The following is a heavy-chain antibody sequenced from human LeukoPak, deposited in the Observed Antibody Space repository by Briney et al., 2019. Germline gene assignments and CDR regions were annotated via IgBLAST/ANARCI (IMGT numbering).Heavy chain of an antibody. CDR2: ISSSSSYI. Sequence: GGSLRLSCAASGFTFSSYSMNWVRQAPGKGLEWVSSISSSSSYIYYADSVKGRFTISRDNAKNSLYLQMNSLRAEDTAVCYCARALEWELLRYYFDYWGQGTLVTVSS. CDR1: GFTFSSYS. J-gene: IGHJ4*02. CDR3: ARALEWELLRYYFDY. D-gene: IGHD1-26*01. V-gene: IGHV3-21*01.